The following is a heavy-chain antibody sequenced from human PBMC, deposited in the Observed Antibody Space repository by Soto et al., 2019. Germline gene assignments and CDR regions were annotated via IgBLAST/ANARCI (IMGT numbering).Heavy chain of an antibody. V-gene: IGHV4-31*03. J-gene: IGHJ4*01. CDR1: GDSINSGASY. CDR3: ARGLTYYYDSSGYFVDY. Sequence: SETLSLTCSVSGDSINSGASYWTWIRQPPGMGLEWIGYIYYTGSGFSNPTLKSRLTMSVDTSKNQFSLKLSSVTAADTAVYYCARGLTYYYDSSGYFVDYWGHGTLVTVSS. D-gene: IGHD3-22*01. CDR2: IYYTGSG.